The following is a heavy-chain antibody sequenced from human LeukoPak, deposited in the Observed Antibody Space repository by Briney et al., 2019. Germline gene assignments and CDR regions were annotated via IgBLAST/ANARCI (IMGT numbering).Heavy chain of an antibody. Sequence: ASVTVSCKASGYTFTGDYIHWVRQAPGQGLEWMGWINPDSGGIKYAQKFQGRVTMTRDTSISTAYMELSRLGSEETAIYYCGRPVGSYFYYFDYWGQGALVTVSS. D-gene: IGHD3-10*01. J-gene: IGHJ4*02. CDR3: GRPVGSYFYYFDY. CDR2: INPDSGGI. V-gene: IGHV1-2*02. CDR1: GYTFTGDY.